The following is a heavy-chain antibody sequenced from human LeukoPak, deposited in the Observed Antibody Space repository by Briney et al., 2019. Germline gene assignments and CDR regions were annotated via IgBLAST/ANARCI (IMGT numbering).Heavy chain of an antibody. Sequence: ASVKVSCKASGYTFTSYGTSWVRQAPGQGLEWMGWISAYNGNTNYAQKLQGRVTMTTDTSTSTANMELRSLRSDDTAVYYCARPPSLRYFDWLPPHGMDVWGQGTTVTVSS. D-gene: IGHD3-9*01. V-gene: IGHV1-18*01. CDR2: ISAYNGNT. J-gene: IGHJ6*02. CDR1: GYTFTSYG. CDR3: ARPPSLRYFDWLPPHGMDV.